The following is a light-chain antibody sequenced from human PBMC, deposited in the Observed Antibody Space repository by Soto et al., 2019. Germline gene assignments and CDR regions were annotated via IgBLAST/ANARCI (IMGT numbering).Light chain of an antibody. CDR2: LHSDGSH. Sequence: QPVLTQSPSASASLGASVKLTCTVSSGPSGYAVAWHQQQPGKGPRYLMKLHSDGSHFKGGGIPDRFSGSSSGADRYLTISSLQSEDEADYYCQTWGSGIVVFGGGTKLTVL. J-gene: IGLJ3*02. CDR3: QTWGSGIVV. V-gene: IGLV4-69*01. CDR1: SGPSGYA.